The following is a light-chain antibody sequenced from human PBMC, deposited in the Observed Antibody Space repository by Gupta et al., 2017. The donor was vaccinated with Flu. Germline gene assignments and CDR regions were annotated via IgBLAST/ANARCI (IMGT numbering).Light chain of an antibody. CDR3: QQYNNFWT. CDR1: QSVSSSY. Sequence: EIVLTQSTGTLSLSPGERATLSCRASQSVSSSYLAWYQQKPGQAPRLLIYGASTRATGIPARFSGSGSGTEFTLTISSLQSEDFAVYYCQQYNNFWTFGQGTKVEIK. J-gene: IGKJ1*01. V-gene: IGKV3-15*01. CDR2: GAS.